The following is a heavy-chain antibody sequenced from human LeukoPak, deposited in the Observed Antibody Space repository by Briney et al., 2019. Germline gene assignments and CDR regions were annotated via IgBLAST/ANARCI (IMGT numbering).Heavy chain of an antibody. Sequence: GGSLRLSCAASGFSFSTYAMTWVRQAPGKGLEWVSAFSATDGSTQYAESVKGRFTISKDSTTNTLFLQINSLRAQDTAVYYCARCQIVAAGTGAFDVWGQGTMVTVSS. CDR2: FSATDGST. J-gene: IGHJ3*01. CDR3: ARCQIVAAGTGAFDV. D-gene: IGHD6-13*01. V-gene: IGHV3-23*01. CDR1: GFSFSTYA.